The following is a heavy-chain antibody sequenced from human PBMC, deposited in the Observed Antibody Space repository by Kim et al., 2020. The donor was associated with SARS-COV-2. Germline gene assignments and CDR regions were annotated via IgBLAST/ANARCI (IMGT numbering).Heavy chain of an antibody. CDR3: ARDPEPRRDTWCDY. Sequence: ASVKVSCKASGYTFSANSIHWVRQAPGQRLEWMGWINAGNGNTKYSQKFQGRVTITRDTSARTAYMELSSLKSEDTAVYYCARDPEPRRDTWCDYWGQGTLVTVSS. CDR1: GYTFSANS. J-gene: IGHJ4*02. CDR2: INAGNGNT. D-gene: IGHD2-15*01. V-gene: IGHV1-3*01.